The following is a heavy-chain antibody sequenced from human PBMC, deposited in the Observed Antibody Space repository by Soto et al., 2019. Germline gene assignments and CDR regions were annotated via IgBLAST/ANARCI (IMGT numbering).Heavy chain of an antibody. CDR3: ARGVAEGVIIPYYYYYMDV. CDR1: GVSISSSSDY. V-gene: IGHV4-39*07. CDR2: IYYSGTT. D-gene: IGHD3-3*01. J-gene: IGHJ6*03. Sequence: SETLSLTCSVSGVSISSSSDYWGWIRQPPGKGLEWIGCIYYSGTTYYNPSLKSRVTISVDTSKNHFSLNLSSVTAADTAVYYCARGVAEGVIIPYYYYYMDVWGKGTTVTVSS.